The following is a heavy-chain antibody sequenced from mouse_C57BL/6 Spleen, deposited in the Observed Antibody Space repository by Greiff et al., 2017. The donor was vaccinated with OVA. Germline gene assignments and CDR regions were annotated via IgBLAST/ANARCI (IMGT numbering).Heavy chain of an antibody. CDR1: GYTFTDYE. Sequence: QVQLQQSGAELVRPGASVTLSCKASGYTFTDYEMHWVKQTPVHGLEWIGAIDPETGGTAYNQKFKGKGILTADKSSSTAYMERRSLTSEDSAVYYCTRNDGYYDFDYWGQGTTLTVSS. D-gene: IGHD2-3*01. CDR3: TRNDGYYDFDY. V-gene: IGHV1-15*01. CDR2: IDPETGGT. J-gene: IGHJ2*01.